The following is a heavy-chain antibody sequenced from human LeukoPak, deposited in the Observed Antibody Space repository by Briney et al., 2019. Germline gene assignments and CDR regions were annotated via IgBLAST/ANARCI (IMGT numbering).Heavy chain of an antibody. Sequence: GGSLRLSCAASGFAFSTHAMHWVRQAPGRGLEWVAVISYNENTKHYADSVKGRVTISRDISKNTLYLQMNSLRAEDTAVYYCARDAGYDSKGYYPLFDNWGQGTRVIVSS. CDR2: ISYNENTK. CDR3: ARDAGYDSKGYYPLFDN. CDR1: GFAFSTHA. D-gene: IGHD3-22*01. J-gene: IGHJ4*02. V-gene: IGHV3-30*04.